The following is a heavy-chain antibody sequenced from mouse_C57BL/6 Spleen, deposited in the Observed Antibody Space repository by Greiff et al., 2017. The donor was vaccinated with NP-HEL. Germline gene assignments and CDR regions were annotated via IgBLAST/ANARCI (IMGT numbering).Heavy chain of an antibody. V-gene: IGHV1-69*01. CDR3: ARSGTDYAMDY. CDR1: GYTFTSYW. D-gene: IGHD4-1*01. Sequence: QVQLQQPGAELVMPGASVKLSCKASGYTFTSYWMHWVKQRPGQGLEWIGELDPSDSYTNYNQKFKGKSTLTVDKSSSTAYMQLSSLTSEDSAVYYCARSGTDYAMDYWGQGTSVTVSS. CDR2: LDPSDSYT. J-gene: IGHJ4*01.